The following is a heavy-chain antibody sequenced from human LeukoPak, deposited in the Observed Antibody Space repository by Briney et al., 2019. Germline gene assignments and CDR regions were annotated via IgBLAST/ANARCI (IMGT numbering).Heavy chain of an antibody. CDR2: INPSGGST. J-gene: IGHJ4*02. D-gene: IGHD5-12*01. V-gene: IGHV1-46*01. CDR1: GYTFTNYY. Sequence: ASVKVSCTASGYTFTNYYMNWVRQAPGQGLEWMGIINPSGGSTSYAQKFQGRVTVTRDTSTSTVYMELSSLRSEDTAMYYCAREGEIGYDLSDYWGQGTLVTVSS. CDR3: AREGEIGYDLSDY.